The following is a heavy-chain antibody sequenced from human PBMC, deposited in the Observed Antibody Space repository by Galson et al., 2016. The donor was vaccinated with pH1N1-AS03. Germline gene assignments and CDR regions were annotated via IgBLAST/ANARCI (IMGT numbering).Heavy chain of an antibody. J-gene: IGHJ6*02. CDR2: INPNNGVT. D-gene: IGHD1-1*01. CDR1: GYIFTGFY. V-gene: IGHV1-2*04. CDR3: ARDPRGPCASATFAGTYYFGLDF. Sequence: SVKVSCKASGYIFTGFYVHWVRQAPGQGLEWMGWINPNNGVTNYAQKFQAWVTMTGDTSISTAYMELYGLKSNDTAVYYCARDPRGPCASATFAGTYYFGLDFWRQATTVIVSS.